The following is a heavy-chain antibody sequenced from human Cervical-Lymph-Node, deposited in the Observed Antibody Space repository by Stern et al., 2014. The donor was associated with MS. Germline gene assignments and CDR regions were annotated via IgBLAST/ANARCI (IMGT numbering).Heavy chain of an antibody. V-gene: IGHV3-21*01. D-gene: IGHD4-17*01. CDR1: GFTFSSYS. J-gene: IGHJ3*02. CDR2: IRSSSSYI. Sequence: EMQLVESGGGLVKPGGSLRLSCAASGFTFSSYSMNWVRQAPGKGLEWVSSIRSSSSYIYYADSVKGRFTISRDNAKNSLYLQMNSLRAEDTAVYYCGNGDYGKYDAFDIWGQGTMVTVSS. CDR3: GNGDYGKYDAFDI.